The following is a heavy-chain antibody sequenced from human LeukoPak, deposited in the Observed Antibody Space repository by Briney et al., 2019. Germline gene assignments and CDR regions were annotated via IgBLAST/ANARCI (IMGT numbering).Heavy chain of an antibody. Sequence: ASVKVSCKASGYTFTSYDINWVRQATGQGLEWMGWMNPNSGNTDYAQKFQGRVTMTRNTSISTAYMELSSLRSEDTAVYYCARVPIYCSSTSCPFGYWGQGTLVTVSS. J-gene: IGHJ4*02. CDR2: MNPNSGNT. D-gene: IGHD2-2*01. CDR1: GYTFTSYD. CDR3: ARVPIYCSSTSCPFGY. V-gene: IGHV1-8*01.